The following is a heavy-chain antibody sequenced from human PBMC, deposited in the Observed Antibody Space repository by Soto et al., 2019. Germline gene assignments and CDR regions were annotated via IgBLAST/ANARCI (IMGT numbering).Heavy chain of an antibody. CDR1: GDTIGGYY. Sequence: GASVKVSCKASGDTIGGYYIHWLRQAPGQGLEWMGWINPNSGGTNYAQKFQGWVTMTRDTSISTAYMELSRLRSDDTAVYYCARVSRGGFDYWGQGTLVTVSS. J-gene: IGHJ4*02. CDR2: INPNSGGT. D-gene: IGHD3-10*01. V-gene: IGHV1-2*04. CDR3: ARVSRGGFDY.